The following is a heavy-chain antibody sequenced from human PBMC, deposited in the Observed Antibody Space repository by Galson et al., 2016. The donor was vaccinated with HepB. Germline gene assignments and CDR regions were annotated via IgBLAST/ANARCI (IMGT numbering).Heavy chain of an antibody. J-gene: IGHJ3*02. Sequence: SLRLSCAASGFTLRSSAMHWVRQPPGKGLEWVAVISYDGSNKYYADFVTGRFTISRDNSKNALYLQMNRLRAEDAAVYYCAKPPTGGYWGHSFDIWGQGTLVTVSA. CDR1: GFTLRSSA. CDR3: AKPPTGGYWGHSFDI. CDR2: ISYDGSNK. V-gene: IGHV3-30*18. D-gene: IGHD1-26*01.